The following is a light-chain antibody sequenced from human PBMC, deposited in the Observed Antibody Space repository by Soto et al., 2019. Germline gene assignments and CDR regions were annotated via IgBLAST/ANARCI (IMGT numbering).Light chain of an antibody. J-gene: IGLJ2*01. CDR2: EVS. Sequence: QSVLTQRPSASGSPGQSVTISCTGTSSDVGGYNYVSWYQQHPGKAPKLMISEVSKRPSGVPDRFSGSKSGNTASLTVSGLQAEDEADYYCSSYAGSNNPVVFGGGTKLTVL. V-gene: IGLV2-8*01. CDR1: SSDVGGYNY. CDR3: SSYAGSNNPVV.